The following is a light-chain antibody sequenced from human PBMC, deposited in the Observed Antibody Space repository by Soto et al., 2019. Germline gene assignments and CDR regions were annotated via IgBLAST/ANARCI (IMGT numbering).Light chain of an antibody. CDR1: QSISSY. CDR3: QQSYSTLIA. Sequence: DIQMTQSPSSLSASVGDRVTITCRASQSISSYLNWYQQKPGKAPKLLIYAASSLQSWVPSRFSGSGSGTDFTLTISSLQPEDFATYYCQQSYSTLIALGQGTRLEIK. V-gene: IGKV1-39*01. J-gene: IGKJ5*01. CDR2: AAS.